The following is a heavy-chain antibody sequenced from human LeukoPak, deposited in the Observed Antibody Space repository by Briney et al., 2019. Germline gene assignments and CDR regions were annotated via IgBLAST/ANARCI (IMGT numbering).Heavy chain of an antibody. CDR3: ARGSTYDFWSGDALDV. Sequence: GSLRLSCAASGFAFNNPAITWVRQAPGKGLEGVSSISGSSEKTYYADSVKGRFTISRDSSQKILNLQMNNLRVEDTAIYYCARGSTYDFWSGDALDVWGQGTMVTVAS. J-gene: IGHJ3*01. D-gene: IGHD3-3*01. CDR2: ISGSSEKT. CDR1: GFAFNNPA. V-gene: IGHV3-23*01.